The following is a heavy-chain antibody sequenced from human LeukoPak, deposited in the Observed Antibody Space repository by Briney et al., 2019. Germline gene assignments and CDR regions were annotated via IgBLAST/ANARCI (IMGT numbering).Heavy chain of an antibody. CDR3: ARGDGGYYSPAFDI. D-gene: IGHD3-22*01. Sequence: PSETLSLTCTVSGGSISSSSYYWSWIRQPAGKGLEWIGRIYTSGSTNYNPSLKSRVTMSVDTSKNQFSLKLSSVTAADTAVYYCARGDGGYYSPAFDIWGQGTMVTVSS. V-gene: IGHV4-61*02. J-gene: IGHJ3*02. CDR1: GGSISSSSYY. CDR2: IYTSGST.